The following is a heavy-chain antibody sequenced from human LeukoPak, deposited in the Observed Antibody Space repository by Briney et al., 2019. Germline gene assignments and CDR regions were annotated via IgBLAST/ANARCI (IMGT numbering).Heavy chain of an antibody. Sequence: GGSLRLSCVAPGFTFSSYWMHWVRQAPGKGLVWVSRINSDGTSTSYADSVKGRFTISRDNAKNTLYLQMNSLRAEDTAVYYCARDWGSWLDTFHIWGQGTMVTVSS. CDR2: INSDGTST. CDR3: ARDWGSWLDTFHI. D-gene: IGHD6-13*01. V-gene: IGHV3-74*01. CDR1: GFTFSSYW. J-gene: IGHJ3*02.